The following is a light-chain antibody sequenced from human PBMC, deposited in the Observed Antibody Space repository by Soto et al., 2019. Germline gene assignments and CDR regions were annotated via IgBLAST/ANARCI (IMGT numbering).Light chain of an antibody. Sequence: QSALTQPASVSGSSGQSITISCTGTNSDVGGYNYVSWYQHLPGKAPKLMIYEVSNRPSGVSNRFSGSKSGNTASLTISGLQAEDEADYYCSSYTSSSTWVFGGGTKLTVL. CDR2: EVS. CDR3: SSYTSSSTWV. J-gene: IGLJ3*02. V-gene: IGLV2-14*01. CDR1: NSDVGGYNY.